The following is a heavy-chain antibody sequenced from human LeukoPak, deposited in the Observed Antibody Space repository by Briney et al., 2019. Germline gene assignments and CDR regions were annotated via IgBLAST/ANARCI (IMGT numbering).Heavy chain of an antibody. V-gene: IGHV4-4*07. J-gene: IGHJ4*02. Sequence: NPSETLSLTCTVSGASVSSYYWIWIRQPAGRGLEWIGRIDASGSTNYNPSLKSRVTMSVDSSKNQFSLKVSSVTAADTAVYYCSSFGELSGEDYWGQGTLVTVSS. CDR3: SSFGELSGEDY. CDR1: GASVSSYY. D-gene: IGHD3-10*01. CDR2: IDASGST.